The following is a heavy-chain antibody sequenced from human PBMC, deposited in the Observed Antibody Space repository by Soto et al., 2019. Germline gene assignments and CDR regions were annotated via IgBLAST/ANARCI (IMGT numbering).Heavy chain of an antibody. CDR1: GFTLSNAW. CDR2: IKSKTDGGTT. V-gene: IGHV3-15*01. D-gene: IGHD3-9*01. Sequence: GGSLRLSCAASGFTLSNAWMSWVRQAPGKGLEWVGRIKSKTDGGTTDYAAPVKGRFTISRDDSKNTLYLQMNSLKTEDTAVYYCTTDLLRYFDWFTWGQGTLVTVSS. CDR3: TTDLLRYFDWFT. J-gene: IGHJ5*02.